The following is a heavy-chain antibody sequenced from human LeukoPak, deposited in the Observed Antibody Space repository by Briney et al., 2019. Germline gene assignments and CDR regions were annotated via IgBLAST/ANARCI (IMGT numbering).Heavy chain of an antibody. J-gene: IGHJ4*02. CDR1: GGSISGYY. CDR2: IYYSGST. D-gene: IGHD3-22*01. V-gene: IGHV4-59*01. Sequence: SETLSLTCTVSGGSISGYYWSWIRQPPGKGLEWIGYIYYSGSTNYNPSLKSRVTISVDTSKNQFSLKLSSVTAADTAVYYCARTPYDSSGRDFDYWGQGTLVTVSS. CDR3: ARTPYDSSGRDFDY.